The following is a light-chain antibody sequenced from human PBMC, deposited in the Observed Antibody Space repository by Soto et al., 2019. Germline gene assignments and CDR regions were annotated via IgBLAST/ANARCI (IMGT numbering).Light chain of an antibody. CDR3: QQYGSSPPT. J-gene: IGKJ1*01. CDR1: QSVSSSY. CDR2: GAS. Sequence: LTESPCTLFFSPGETVTLSCRAGQSVSSSYLAWYQQKPGQAARLLICGASSRATGIPDRFSGSGSGTDFTLTISRLEPEDFAVYYCQQYGSSPPTFGEGTKVDIK. V-gene: IGKV3-20*01.